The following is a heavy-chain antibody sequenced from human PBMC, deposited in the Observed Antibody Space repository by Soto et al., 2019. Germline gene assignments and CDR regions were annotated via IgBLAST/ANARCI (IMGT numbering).Heavy chain of an antibody. CDR1: GGSISSGGYY. D-gene: IGHD1-26*01. J-gene: IGHJ3*02. Sequence: QVQLQESGPGLVKPSQTLSLTCTVSGGSISSGGYYWSWIRQHPGKGLEWIGYIYYSGSTYYNPSLKCRVTISVDTSKNRFSLKLSSVTAADTAVYYCARESVGASSAFDIWGQGTMVTVSS. V-gene: IGHV4-31*03. CDR3: ARESVGASSAFDI. CDR2: IYYSGST.